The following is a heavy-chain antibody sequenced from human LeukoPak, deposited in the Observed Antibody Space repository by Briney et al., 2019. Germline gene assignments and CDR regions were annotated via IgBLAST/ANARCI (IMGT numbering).Heavy chain of an antibody. D-gene: IGHD3-3*01. CDR2: ISAYNGNT. CDR1: GYTLTSYG. J-gene: IGHJ4*02. Sequence: ASVKVSCKASGYTLTSYGISWVRQAPGQGLEWMGWISAYNGNTNYAQKLQGRVTMTTDTSTSTAYMELRSLRSDDTAVYYCARCTAGGFGVVIGPFDYWGQGTLVTVSS. CDR3: ARCTAGGFGVVIGPFDY. V-gene: IGHV1-18*01.